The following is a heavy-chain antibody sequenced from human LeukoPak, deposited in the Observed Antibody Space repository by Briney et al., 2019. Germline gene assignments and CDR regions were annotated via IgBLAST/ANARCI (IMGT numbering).Heavy chain of an antibody. V-gene: IGHV3-30*03. Sequence: GGSLRLSCAASGFTFSSYGMHWVRQAPGKGLEWVVVISYDGSTKYYADSVKGRFTISRDNSKNTLYMQMNSLRGEDTAVYYCGGGIAAAQRHWFDPWGQGTLVTVSS. CDR2: ISYDGSTK. J-gene: IGHJ5*02. CDR1: GFTFSSYG. CDR3: GGGIAAAQRHWFDP. D-gene: IGHD6-13*01.